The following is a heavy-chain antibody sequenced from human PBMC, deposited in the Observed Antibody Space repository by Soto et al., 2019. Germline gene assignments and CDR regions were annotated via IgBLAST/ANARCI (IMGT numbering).Heavy chain of an antibody. V-gene: IGHV4-39*01. D-gene: IGHD6-13*01. CDR1: GGSISSSSYY. CDR3: ARHGPEQQLVPYYYYGMDV. Sequence: SETLSLTCTVSGGSISSSSYYWGWIRQPPGKGLEWIGSIYYSGSTYYNPSLKSRVTISVDTSKNQFSLKLSSVTAADTAVYYCARHGPEQQLVPYYYYGMDVWGQGTTVTVSS. CDR2: IYYSGST. J-gene: IGHJ6*02.